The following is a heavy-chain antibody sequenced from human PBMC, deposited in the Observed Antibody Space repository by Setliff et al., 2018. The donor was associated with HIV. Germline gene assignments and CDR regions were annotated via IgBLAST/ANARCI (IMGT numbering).Heavy chain of an antibody. CDR3: AREIGDYYDSSGYYPPTDYYYGMDV. J-gene: IGHJ6*01. CDR1: GYTFTSYD. V-gene: IGHV1-18*01. D-gene: IGHD3-22*01. Sequence: AASVKVSCKASGYTFTSYDISWVRQAPGQGLEWMGWISAYNGNTNYAQKLQGRVTMTTDTSTSTAYMELRSLRSDDTAVYYCAREIGDYYDSSGYYPPTDYYYGMDVWG. CDR2: ISAYNGNT.